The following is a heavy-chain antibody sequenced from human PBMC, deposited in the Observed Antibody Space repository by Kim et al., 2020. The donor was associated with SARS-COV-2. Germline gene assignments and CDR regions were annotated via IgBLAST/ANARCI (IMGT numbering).Heavy chain of an antibody. Sequence: TNYAQKRQGSVNMTTDTSTSTAYMELRSLRSDDTAVYYCAREYYGDHFDYWGQGTLVTVSS. D-gene: IGHD4-17*01. J-gene: IGHJ4*02. CDR2: T. CDR3: AREYYGDHFDY. V-gene: IGHV1-18*01.